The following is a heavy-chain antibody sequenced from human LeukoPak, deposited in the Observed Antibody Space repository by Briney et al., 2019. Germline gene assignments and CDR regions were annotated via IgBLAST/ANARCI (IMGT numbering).Heavy chain of an antibody. CDR2: ISGSGGST. J-gene: IGHJ4*02. Sequence: HPGGSLRLSCAASGFTFSSYATSWVRQAPGKGLEWVSAISGSGGSTYYADSVKGRFTISRDNSKNTLYLQMNSLRAEDTAVYYCAKGLPPQGWELLFDYWGQGTLVTVSS. CDR1: GFTFSSYA. D-gene: IGHD1-26*01. V-gene: IGHV3-23*01. CDR3: AKGLPPQGWELLFDY.